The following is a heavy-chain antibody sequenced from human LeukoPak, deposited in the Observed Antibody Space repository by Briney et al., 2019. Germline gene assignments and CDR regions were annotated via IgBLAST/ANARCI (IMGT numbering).Heavy chain of an antibody. CDR1: GYTFTGYY. Sequence: ASVKVSCKASGYTFTGYYMHWVRQAPGQGLEWMGWINPNSGGTNYAQKFQGRVTMTRDTPISTAYMELSRLRSDDTAVYYCARGDVYGDYVSYWGQGTLVTVSS. V-gene: IGHV1-2*02. D-gene: IGHD4-17*01. CDR3: ARGDVYGDYVSY. J-gene: IGHJ4*02. CDR2: INPNSGGT.